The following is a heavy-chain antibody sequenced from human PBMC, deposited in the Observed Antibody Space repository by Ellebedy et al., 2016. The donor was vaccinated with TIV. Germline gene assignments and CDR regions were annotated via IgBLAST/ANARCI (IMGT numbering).Heavy chain of an antibody. CDR1: GFSFSGYA. J-gene: IGHJ4*02. CDR3: ARGDYRGSGGLSDY. D-gene: IGHD3-10*01. Sequence: SLKISCAASGFSFSGYAMHWVRQVPGKGLEWVAVISWNGANIGYADSVKGRFTISRDNAKSSLYLQLNSLKVEDTALYYCARGDYRGSGGLSDYWGQGSQVTVSS. V-gene: IGHV3-9*01. CDR2: ISWNGANI.